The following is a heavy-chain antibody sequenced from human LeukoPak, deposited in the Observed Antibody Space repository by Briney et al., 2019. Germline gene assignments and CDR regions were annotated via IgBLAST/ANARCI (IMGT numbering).Heavy chain of an antibody. J-gene: IGHJ4*02. CDR3: ARDRSSGWYDY. CDR1: GFTFSSYE. D-gene: IGHD6-19*01. V-gene: IGHV3-48*03. Sequence: GGSMRLSCAASGFTFSSYEMNWVRQAAGKGLEWVSYISSSGSTIYYADSLKGRFTISRDNAKNSLYLQMNSLRAEDTAVYYCARDRSSGWYDYWGQGTLVTVSS. CDR2: ISSSGSTI.